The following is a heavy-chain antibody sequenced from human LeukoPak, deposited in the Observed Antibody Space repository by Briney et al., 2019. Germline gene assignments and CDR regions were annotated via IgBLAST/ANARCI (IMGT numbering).Heavy chain of an antibody. CDR1: GYTLTELS. CDR2: FDPEDGET. D-gene: IGHD6-19*01. J-gene: IGHJ6*03. Sequence: GASVKVSCKVSGYTLTELSMHWVRQAPGKGLEWMGGFDPEDGETIYAQKFQGRVTMTEDTSTDTAYMELSSLRSEDTAVYYCAREGWDSGWYLRSYYYYYYMDVWGKGTTVTVSS. CDR3: AREGWDSGWYLRSYYYYYYMDV. V-gene: IGHV1-24*01.